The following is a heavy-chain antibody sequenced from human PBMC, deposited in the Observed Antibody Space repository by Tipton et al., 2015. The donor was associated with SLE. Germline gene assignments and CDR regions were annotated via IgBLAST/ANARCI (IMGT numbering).Heavy chain of an antibody. J-gene: IGHJ4*02. D-gene: IGHD1-26*01. CDR3: ARHFGGSSDY. CDR2: IHHTGSP. CDR1: GGSFSRSSHY. Sequence: TLSLTCTVSGGSFSRSSHYWGWIRQAPGQGLEWIATIHHTGSPYYTPSLKSRVTMSIDTSKNQFSLHLTSVTAADRAVYYCARHFGGSSDYWGEGILVTVSS. V-gene: IGHV4-39*01.